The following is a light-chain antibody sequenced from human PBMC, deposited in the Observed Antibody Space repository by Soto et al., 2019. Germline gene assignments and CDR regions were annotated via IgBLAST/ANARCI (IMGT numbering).Light chain of an antibody. CDR3: CSSAPESTYG. CDR1: SDDVGAYNS. Sequence: QSVLAQPASVSGSPGQSITISCTGTSDDVGAYNSVSWYQQLPHKAPQVILYKGTQRPSGVSSRFSGSTSGNAASLTISGLQADYEADYFCCSSAPESTYGFGTGTKVTVL. CDR2: KGT. V-gene: IGLV2-23*01. J-gene: IGLJ1*01.